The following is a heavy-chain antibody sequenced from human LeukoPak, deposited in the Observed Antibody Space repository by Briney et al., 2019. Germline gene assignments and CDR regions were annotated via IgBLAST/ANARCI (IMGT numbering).Heavy chain of an antibody. CDR2: IIPILGIA. V-gene: IGHV1-69*04. Sequence: SVKVSCKASGGTFSSYAISWVRQAPGQGLEWMGRIIPILGIANYAQKFQGRVTITADKSTSTAYMEQSSLRSEDTAVYYCARAVPSTYYDILTGYYKAPIFDYWGQGTLVTVSS. D-gene: IGHD3-9*01. CDR1: GGTFSSYA. CDR3: ARAVPSTYYDILTGYYKAPIFDY. J-gene: IGHJ4*02.